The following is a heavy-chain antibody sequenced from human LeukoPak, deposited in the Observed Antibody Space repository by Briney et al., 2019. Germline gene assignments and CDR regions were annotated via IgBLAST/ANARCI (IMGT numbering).Heavy chain of an antibody. J-gene: IGHJ5*02. CDR3: ARTPDDYDWFDP. Sequence: GASVKVSCRASGYTFTTHDINWVRQATGQGLEWLGWMSPNSGNTGYAQKFQGRVTMTRNTSISTAYMELSSLRSEDTAVYYCARTPDDYDWFDPWGQGTLVTVSS. V-gene: IGHV1-8*01. CDR2: MSPNSGNT. D-gene: IGHD4-17*01. CDR1: GYTFTTHD.